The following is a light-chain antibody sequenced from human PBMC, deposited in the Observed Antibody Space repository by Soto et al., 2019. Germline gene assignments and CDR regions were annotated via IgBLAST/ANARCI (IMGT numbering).Light chain of an antibody. CDR2: DVN. V-gene: IGLV2-14*01. J-gene: IGLJ1*01. CDR1: SSDVGTYDY. CDR3: CSFSTSGTHV. Sequence: QSVLTQPASVSGSPGQSITISCTGTSSDVGTYDYVSWHQQHPGKAPKLIIYDVNIRPSGVSSRFSVSKSGNTASLTISGLQAEDESYYYCCSFSTSGTHVFGTGTKVTVL.